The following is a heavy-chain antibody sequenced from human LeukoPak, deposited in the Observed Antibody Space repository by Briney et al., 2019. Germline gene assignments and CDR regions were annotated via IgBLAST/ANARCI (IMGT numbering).Heavy chain of an antibody. J-gene: IGHJ4*02. CDR2: IYTSGST. V-gene: IGHV4-4*07. CDR3: ARDAPRTTRKFDY. D-gene: IGHD1-7*01. Sequence: SETLSLTCTVSGGSINNYYWSWIRQPAGKGLDWIGRIYTSGSTNYNPSLKSRVAMSVDTSKNQFSLKLSSVTAADTAVYYCARDAPRTTRKFDYWGQGTLVTVSS. CDR1: GGSINNYY.